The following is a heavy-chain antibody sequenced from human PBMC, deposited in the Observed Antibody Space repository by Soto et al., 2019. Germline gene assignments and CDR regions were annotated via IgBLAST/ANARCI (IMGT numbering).Heavy chain of an antibody. J-gene: IGHJ3*02. V-gene: IGHV4-4*02. CDR3: VRDEAHYDILTGSSLGRAFDI. D-gene: IGHD3-9*01. CDR2: IYHTGRT. Sequence: QVQLQESGPSLVKPSGTLSLTCVITNTSISSSNWWSWFRQAPGKGLEWIGEIYHTGRTNYAPSLKSRVTMSIDKSNNRFSLRLTSLTAADTAVYYCVRDEAHYDILTGSSLGRAFDIWGQATMVTVSS. CDR1: NTSISSSNW.